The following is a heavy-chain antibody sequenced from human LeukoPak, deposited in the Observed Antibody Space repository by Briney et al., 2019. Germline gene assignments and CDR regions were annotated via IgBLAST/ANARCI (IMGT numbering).Heavy chain of an antibody. CDR3: ARVPYMVRGGSGMDV. Sequence: ASVKVSCKASGYTFTGNYLHWVRQAPGQGLEWLGWINPNSGVTNYGQKFQGRVTMTRDTSISTAYMELSRLRSDDTAMYYCARVPYMVRGGSGMDVWGQGTTVTVSS. J-gene: IGHJ6*02. D-gene: IGHD3-10*01. CDR2: INPNSGVT. CDR1: GYTFTGNY. V-gene: IGHV1-2*02.